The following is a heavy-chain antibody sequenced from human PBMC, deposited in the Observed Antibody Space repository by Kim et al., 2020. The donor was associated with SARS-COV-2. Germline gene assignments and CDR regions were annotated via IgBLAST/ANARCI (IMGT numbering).Heavy chain of an antibody. Sequence: GESLKISCKGSGYSFTSYWISWVRQMPGKGLEWMGRIDPSDSYTNYSPSFQGHVTISADKSISTAYLQWSSLKASDTAIYYCARRPTAAANYYYYGMDVWGQKATVTVSS. CDR3: ARRPTAAANYYYYGMDV. CDR2: IDPSDSYT. D-gene: IGHD6-13*01. V-gene: IGHV5-10-1*01. CDR1: GYSFTSYW. J-gene: IGHJ6*02.